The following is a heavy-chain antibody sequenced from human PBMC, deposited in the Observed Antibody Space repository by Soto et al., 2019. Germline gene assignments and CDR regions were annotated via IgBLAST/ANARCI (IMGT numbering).Heavy chain of an antibody. CDR1: GFTFSSYA. D-gene: IGHD3-3*01. V-gene: IGHV3-30-3*01. J-gene: IGHJ6*02. Sequence: VGSLRLSCAASGFTFSSYAKHWVRQAPGKGLEWVAVISYDGSNKYYADSVKGRFTISRDNSKNTLYLQMNSLRAEDTAVYYCARDLSYDFWSGYWSYYYYGMDVWGQGTTVTVSS. CDR3: ARDLSYDFWSGYWSYYYYGMDV. CDR2: ISYDGSNK.